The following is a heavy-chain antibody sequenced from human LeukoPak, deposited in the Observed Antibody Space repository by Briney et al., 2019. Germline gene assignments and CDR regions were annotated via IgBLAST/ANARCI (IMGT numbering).Heavy chain of an antibody. CDR1: GGSVSDYY. J-gene: IGHJ4*02. CDR3: ASGGFDY. V-gene: IGHV4-4*07. CDR2: IYTSGST. Sequence: SETLSLTCTISGGSVSDYYWSWIWQPAGKGLEWIGRIYTSGSTNYNPSLKSRVTISVDTSKNQFSLKLSSVTAADTAVYYCASGGFDYWGQGTLVTVSS. D-gene: IGHD3-16*01.